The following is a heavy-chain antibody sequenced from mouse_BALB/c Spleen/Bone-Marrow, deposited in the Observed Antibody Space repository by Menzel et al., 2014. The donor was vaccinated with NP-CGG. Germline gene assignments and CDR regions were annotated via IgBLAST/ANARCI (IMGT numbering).Heavy chain of an antibody. CDR1: GYSITSGYY. D-gene: IGHD2-2*01. CDR3: ARGYEPPYAMDY. V-gene: IGHV3-6*02. J-gene: IGHJ4*01. Sequence: ESGPGLVKPSQSLSLTCSVTGYSITSGYYWNWIRQFPGNKLEWMGYISYDGSNNYNPSLKNRISITRDTSKNQLFLKLNSVTTEDTATYYCARGYEPPYAMDYWGQGTSVTVSS. CDR2: ISYDGSN.